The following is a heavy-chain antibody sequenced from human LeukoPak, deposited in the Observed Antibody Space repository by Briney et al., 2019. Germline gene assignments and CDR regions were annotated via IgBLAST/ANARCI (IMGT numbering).Heavy chain of an antibody. CDR3: AKDRETYEYTFDY. J-gene: IGHJ4*02. V-gene: IGHV3-33*06. Sequence: PGKSLRLSCAASGFSFSTYGIHWVRQAPGKGLEWVAVMWYDGSKDYYADSVKGRFNISRDTSKNTLYLQMNNLRAEDTAVSYCAKDRETYEYTFDYWGQGTLVTVSS. CDR1: GFSFSTYG. CDR2: MWYDGSKD. D-gene: IGHD6-6*01.